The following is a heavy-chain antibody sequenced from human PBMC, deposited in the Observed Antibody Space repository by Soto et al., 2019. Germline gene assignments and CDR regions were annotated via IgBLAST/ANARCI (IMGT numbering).Heavy chain of an antibody. J-gene: IGHJ3*02. CDR1: GFSLSTSGVG. CDR3: AHRRITGDPLDEAFEI. V-gene: IGHV2-5*02. D-gene: IGHD7-27*01. Sequence: QITLKESGPTLVKPTQTLTLTCTFSGFSLSTSGVGVGWIRQPPGKALEWLALIYWDDDKRYSPSLTSRLTTTKATSKNQVVLTTTNMDPVDTATYYCAHRRITGDPLDEAFEIWGQGTMVTVSS. CDR2: IYWDDDK.